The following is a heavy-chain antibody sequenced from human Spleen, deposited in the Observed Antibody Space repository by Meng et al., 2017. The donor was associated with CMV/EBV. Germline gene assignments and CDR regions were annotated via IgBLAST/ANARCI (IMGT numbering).Heavy chain of an antibody. Sequence: GESLKISCAASGFTFSGSAIHWVRQASGKGLEWLSYISSSSSYIYYADSVKGRFTISRDNAKNSLYLQLNSLRAEDTAVYYCARGESTVSTWYFDLWGRGTQVTVSS. CDR2: ISSSSSYI. CDR3: ARGESTVSTWYFDL. CDR1: GFTFSGSA. J-gene: IGHJ2*01. V-gene: IGHV3-21*05. D-gene: IGHD5/OR15-5a*01.